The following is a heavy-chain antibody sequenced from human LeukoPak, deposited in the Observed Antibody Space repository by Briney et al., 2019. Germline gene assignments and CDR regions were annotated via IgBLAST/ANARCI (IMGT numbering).Heavy chain of an antibody. D-gene: IGHD7-27*01. Sequence: RSGGSLRLSCAASGFTFSSYAMSWVRQAPGKGLEWVSAISGSGGSTYYADSVKGRFTISRDNSKNTLYLQMNSLRAEDTAVYYCAKVGSGDPSDYYYGMDVWGQGTTVTVSS. V-gene: IGHV3-23*01. J-gene: IGHJ6*02. CDR2: ISGSGGST. CDR1: GFTFSSYA. CDR3: AKVGSGDPSDYYYGMDV.